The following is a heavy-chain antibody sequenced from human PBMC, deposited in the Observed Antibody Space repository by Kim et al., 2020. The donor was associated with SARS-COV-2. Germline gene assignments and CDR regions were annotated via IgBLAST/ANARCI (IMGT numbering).Heavy chain of an antibody. V-gene: IGHV3-23*01. Sequence: GGSLRLSCAASGFTFSSYAMSWVRQAPGKGLEWVSAISGSGGSTYYADSVKGRFTISRDNSKNTLYLQMNSLRAEDTAVYYCARSEGRSGWYGTIDYWGQGTLVTVSS. J-gene: IGHJ4*02. CDR1: GFTFSSYA. CDR3: ARSEGRSGWYGTIDY. D-gene: IGHD6-19*01. CDR2: ISGSGGST.